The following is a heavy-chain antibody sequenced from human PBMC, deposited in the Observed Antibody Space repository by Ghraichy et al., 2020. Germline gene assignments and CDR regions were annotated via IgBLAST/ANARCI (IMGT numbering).Heavy chain of an antibody. V-gene: IGHV3-30*18. CDR3: AKDKHPELDNYFYYMDV. D-gene: IGHD3-10*01. Sequence: GGSLRLSCAASGFTFSSYGIYWVRQAPGKGLEWLAVISYDGDRKYYADSVKGRFTISRDNSKNTLFLQMNSLRVEDTAVYHCAKDKHPELDNYFYYMDVWGKGTTVTVS. CDR2: ISYDGDRK. CDR1: GFTFSSYG. J-gene: IGHJ6*03.